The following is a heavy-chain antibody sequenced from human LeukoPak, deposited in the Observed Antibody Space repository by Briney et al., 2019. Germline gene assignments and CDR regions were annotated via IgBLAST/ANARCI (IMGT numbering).Heavy chain of an antibody. V-gene: IGHV4-59*01. CDR3: ATWGFGKNAFDI. Sequence: PSETLSLTCTVSGGSISSYYWSWIRQPPGKGLEWIGYIYYSGSTNYNPSLKSRVTISVDTSKNQFSLKLNSVTAADTAVYYCATWGFGKNAFDIWGQGQWSPSLQ. J-gene: IGHJ3*02. CDR2: IYYSGST. D-gene: IGHD3-10*01. CDR1: GGSISSYY.